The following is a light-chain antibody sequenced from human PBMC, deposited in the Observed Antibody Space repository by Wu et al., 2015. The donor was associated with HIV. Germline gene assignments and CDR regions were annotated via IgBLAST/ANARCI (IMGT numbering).Light chain of an antibody. CDR3: QQTYSTPRVT. V-gene: IGKV1-39*01. Sequence: DIQLTQSPPSLSASVGDRVTITCRASQTIHSYLNWYQQKPGKAPKLLIYGTSTLQSGVPSGFSGSGSGTDFSLTIRSLQPEDFATYFCQQTYSTPRVTFGPGTTVDI. CDR1: QTIHSY. CDR2: GTS. J-gene: IGKJ3*01.